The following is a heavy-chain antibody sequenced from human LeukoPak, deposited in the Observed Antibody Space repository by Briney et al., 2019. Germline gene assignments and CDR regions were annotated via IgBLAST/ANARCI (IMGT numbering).Heavy chain of an antibody. CDR3: ARGDTMPLYYFGY. D-gene: IGHD2-2*01. CDR2: ISSSGSTI. Sequence: GGSLRLSCAASGFTLSSYEMNWVRQAPGKGLEWVSYISSSGSTIYYADSVKGRFTISRDNAKNSLYLQMNSLRAEDTAVYYCARGDTMPLYYFGYWGQGTLVTVSS. V-gene: IGHV3-48*03. CDR1: GFTLSSYE. J-gene: IGHJ4*02.